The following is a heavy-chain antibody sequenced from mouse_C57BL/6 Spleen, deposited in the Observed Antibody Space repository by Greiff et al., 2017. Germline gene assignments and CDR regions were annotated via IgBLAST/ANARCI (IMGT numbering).Heavy chain of an antibody. CDR1: GYAFSSYW. J-gene: IGHJ2*01. CDR3: ARLGRHGPYYFDY. CDR2: IYPGDGDT. D-gene: IGHD1-1*01. Sequence: QVQLQQSGAELVKPGASVKISCKASGYAFSSYWMNWVKQRPGKGLEWIGQIYPGDGDTNYNGKFKGKATLTADKSSSTAYMQLSSLTSEDSAVYFCARLGRHGPYYFDYRGQGTTLTVSS. V-gene: IGHV1-80*01.